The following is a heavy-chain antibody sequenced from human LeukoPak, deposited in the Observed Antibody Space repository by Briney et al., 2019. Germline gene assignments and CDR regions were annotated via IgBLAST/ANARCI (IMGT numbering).Heavy chain of an antibody. Sequence: GGSLRLSCAASGFTFSSYAMSWVRQAPGKGLEWVSAISGSGGSTYYADSVKGRFTISRDNSKNTLYLQMNSLRAEDTAVYYCAKDRKVGATHQRKSHFDYWGQGTLVTVSS. CDR2: ISGSGGST. D-gene: IGHD1-26*01. CDR1: GFTFSSYA. CDR3: AKDRKVGATHQRKSHFDY. V-gene: IGHV3-23*01. J-gene: IGHJ4*02.